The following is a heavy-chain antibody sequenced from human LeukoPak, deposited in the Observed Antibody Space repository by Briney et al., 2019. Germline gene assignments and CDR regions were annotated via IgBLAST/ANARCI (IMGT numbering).Heavy chain of an antibody. J-gene: IGHJ6*02. CDR3: ARSLIVVEYYYGMDV. Sequence: SSETLSLTCTVSGGSISSGGYYWSWIRQPPGKGLEWIGYIYHSGSTYYNPSLKSRVTISVDKSKNQFSLKLSSVTAADTAVYYCARSLIVVEYYYGMDVWGQGTTVTVSS. V-gene: IGHV4-30-2*01. CDR2: IYHSGST. D-gene: IGHD3-22*01. CDR1: GGSISSGGYY.